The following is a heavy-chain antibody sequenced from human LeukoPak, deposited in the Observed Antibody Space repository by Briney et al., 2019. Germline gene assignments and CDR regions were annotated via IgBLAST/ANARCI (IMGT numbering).Heavy chain of an antibody. V-gene: IGHV3-15*01. CDR1: GFTFNNAW. J-gene: IGHJ4*02. CDR2: IKSTTDGGTT. D-gene: IGHD1-20*01. CDR3: TTRGMGVLTAPDY. Sequence: PGGSLRLSCAASGFTFNNAWMNWVRQAPGKGLEWVGRIKSTTDGGTTDYAAPVKGRFTISRDDLKDILYLQMTTLKTEDTAVYYCTTRGMGVLTAPDYWGQGTLVTVSS.